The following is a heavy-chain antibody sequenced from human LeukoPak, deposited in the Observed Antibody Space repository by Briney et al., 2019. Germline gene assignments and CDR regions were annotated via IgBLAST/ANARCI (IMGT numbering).Heavy chain of an antibody. D-gene: IGHD1-26*01. CDR3: ARASGSYYIAFDI. V-gene: IGHV4-30-2*01. CDR1: GGSISSGGYS. CDR2: IYHSGST. J-gene: IGHJ3*02. Sequence: SETLSLTCAVSGGSISSGGYSWSWIRQPPGKGLEWIGYIYHSGSTYYNPSLKSRVTISVDRSKNQFSLKLSSVTAADTAVYYCARASGSYYIAFDIWGQGTMVTVSS.